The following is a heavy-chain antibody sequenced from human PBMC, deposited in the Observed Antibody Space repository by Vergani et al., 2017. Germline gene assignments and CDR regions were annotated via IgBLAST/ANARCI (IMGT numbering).Heavy chain of an antibody. CDR1: GFTFSSYA. J-gene: IGHJ6*03. D-gene: IGHD3-22*01. CDR2: ISGSGGST. Sequence: EVQLLESGGGLVQPGGSLRLSCAASGFTFSSYAMSWVRQAPGKGLEWVSAISGSGGSTYYADSVKGRFTISRENSKNTLYLQMNSLRAEDTAVYYCAKVYYYDSSGYYSYYYYYYYMDVWGKGTTVTVSS. CDR3: AKVYYYDSSGYYSYYYYYYYMDV. V-gene: IGHV3-23*01.